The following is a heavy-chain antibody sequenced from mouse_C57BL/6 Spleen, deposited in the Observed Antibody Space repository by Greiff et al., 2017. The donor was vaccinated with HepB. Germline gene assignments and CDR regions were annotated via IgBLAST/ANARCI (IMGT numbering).Heavy chain of an antibody. CDR1: GYAFSSSW. J-gene: IGHJ2*01. D-gene: IGHD1-1*01. Sequence: VQLQQSGPELVKPGASVKISCKASGYAFSSSWMNWVKQRPGKGLEWIGRIYPGDGDTNYNGKFKGKATLTADKSSSTAYMQLSSLTSEDSAVYFCARGTTRVAPCDYWGQGTTLTVSS. CDR3: ARGTTRVAPCDY. CDR2: IYPGDGDT. V-gene: IGHV1-82*01.